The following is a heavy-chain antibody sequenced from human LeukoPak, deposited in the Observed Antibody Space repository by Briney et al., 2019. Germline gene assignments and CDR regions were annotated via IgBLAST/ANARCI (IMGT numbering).Heavy chain of an antibody. Sequence: ASVKVSCKASGGTFSSYAISWVRQAPGQGLEWMGGIIPIFGTANYAQKFQGRVTITADESTSTAYMELNSLRAEDTAVYYCARGDYGDHWGDFDYWGQGTLVTVSS. CDR2: IIPIFGTA. CDR1: GGTFSSYA. J-gene: IGHJ4*02. CDR3: ARGDYGDHWGDFDY. D-gene: IGHD4-17*01. V-gene: IGHV1-69*13.